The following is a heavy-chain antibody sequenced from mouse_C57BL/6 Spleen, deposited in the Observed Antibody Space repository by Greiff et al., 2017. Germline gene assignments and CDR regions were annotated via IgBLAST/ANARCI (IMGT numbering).Heavy chain of an antibody. CDR2: IYPGGGYT. CDR3: ARDGDGSVLRFAY. J-gene: IGHJ3*01. Sequence: VQLQQSGAELVRPGTSVTMSCTASGYTFTNYWIGWAMQRPGHGLEWIGEIYPGGGYTNYNEKFKGQATLTADKSSRTAYMQFSSLTSEDAAIYYCARDGDGSVLRFAYWGQGTLVTVSA. D-gene: IGHD3-2*02. CDR1: GYTFTNYW. V-gene: IGHV1-63*01.